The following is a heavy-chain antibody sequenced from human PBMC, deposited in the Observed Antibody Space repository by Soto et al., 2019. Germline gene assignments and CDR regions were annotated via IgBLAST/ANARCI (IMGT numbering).Heavy chain of an antibody. CDR1: GYTFTSYY. J-gene: IGHJ4*02. CDR2: INPSGGST. Sequence: ASVKVSCKASGYTFTSYYMHWVRQAPGQGLEWMGIINPSGGSTSYAQKFQGRVTMTRDTSTSTVYMERSSLRSEDTAVYYCARVGNDYGFDYWGQGTLVTVSS. V-gene: IGHV1-46*01. CDR3: ARVGNDYGFDY. D-gene: IGHD4-17*01.